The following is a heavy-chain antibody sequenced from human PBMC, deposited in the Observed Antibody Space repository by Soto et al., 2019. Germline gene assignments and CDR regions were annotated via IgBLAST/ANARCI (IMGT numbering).Heavy chain of an antibody. D-gene: IGHD2-2*01. J-gene: IGHJ4*02. Sequence: PSETLSLTCAVYGGSFSGYYWSWIRQPPGKGLEWIGEINHSGSTNYNPSLKSRVTISVDTSKNQFSLKLSSVTAADTAVYYCAKVLGYCSSTSCSSKYYFDYWGQGTLVTVSS. CDR3: AKVLGYCSSTSCSSKYYFDY. CDR2: INHSGST. V-gene: IGHV4-34*01. CDR1: GGSFSGYY.